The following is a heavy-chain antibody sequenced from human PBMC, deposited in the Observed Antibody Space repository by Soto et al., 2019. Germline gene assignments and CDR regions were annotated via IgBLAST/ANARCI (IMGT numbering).Heavy chain of an antibody. CDR3: ARHPDAWFDP. V-gene: IGHV4-39*01. Sequence: TLSLTCTVSGGSISSSSYYWGWIRQPPGKGLEWIGSIYYSGSSHNNPSLKSRVTISVDTSKNQFSLKLRSVTAADMAVYYCARHPDAWFDPWGQGTLVTVSS. CDR1: GGSISSSSYY. J-gene: IGHJ5*02. CDR2: IYYSGSS.